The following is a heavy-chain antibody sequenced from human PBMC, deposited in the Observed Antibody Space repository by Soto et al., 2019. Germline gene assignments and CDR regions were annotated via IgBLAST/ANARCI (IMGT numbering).Heavy chain of an antibody. CDR2: ISAYNGNT. D-gene: IGHD5-18*01. V-gene: IGHV1-18*01. Sequence: RASVKVSCKASGYTFTSYGISWVRQAPGQGLEWMGWISAYNGNTNYAQKLQGRVTMTTDTSTSTAYMELRSLRSDDTAVYYCARDQWIQLDGSIPFDPWGQGTLVTVSS. CDR1: GYTFTSYG. CDR3: ARDQWIQLDGSIPFDP. J-gene: IGHJ5*02.